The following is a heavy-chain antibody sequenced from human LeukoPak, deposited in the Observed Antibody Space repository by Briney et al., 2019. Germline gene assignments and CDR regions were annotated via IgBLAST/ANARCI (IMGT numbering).Heavy chain of an antibody. CDR3: AKIGVIGKWFFDV. CDR2: IKTDGSIT. D-gene: IGHD2-21*01. J-gene: IGHJ2*01. CDR1: GFSFSVYW. V-gene: IGHV3-74*01. Sequence: GGSLRLSCAASGFSFSVYWMHWVRQAPGKGPVWVSRIKTDGSITDYADFVKGRFTISRDNAKNTLYLQMNSLRAEDTAVYYCAKIGVIGKWFFDVWGRGTLVIVSS.